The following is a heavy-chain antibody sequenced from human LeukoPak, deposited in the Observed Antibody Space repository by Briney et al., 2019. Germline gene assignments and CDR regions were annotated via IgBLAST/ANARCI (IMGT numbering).Heavy chain of an antibody. CDR1: GFPFTNNY. CDR3: ARVRRQVGSRWFDS. Sequence: GGSLRLSCAASGFPFTNNYMSWVRQAPGKGLEWVSVLNIGGSVSYADSVKGRFTISRDNSNSTLYLQMNSLRVEDTALYYCARVRRQVGSRWFDSWGQGALVTVSS. J-gene: IGHJ5*01. CDR2: LNIGGSV. D-gene: IGHD1-26*01. V-gene: IGHV3-53*01.